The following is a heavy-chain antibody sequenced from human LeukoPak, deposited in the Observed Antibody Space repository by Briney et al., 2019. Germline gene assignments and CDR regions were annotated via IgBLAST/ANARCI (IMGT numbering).Heavy chain of an antibody. CDR2: VYSTGSTT. CDR3: ARHEEEDGYDAKTIDY. Sequence: SETLSLTCTVSGGSISSSSNYWGWVRQPPGKGLEWLGTVYSTGSTTYSNPSLKSRVTISVDTSKNQFSLKLSSVTAADTAVYYCARHEEEDGYDAKTIDYWGQGTLVTVSS. J-gene: IGHJ4*02. CDR1: GGSISSSSNY. D-gene: IGHD5-12*01. V-gene: IGHV4-39*01.